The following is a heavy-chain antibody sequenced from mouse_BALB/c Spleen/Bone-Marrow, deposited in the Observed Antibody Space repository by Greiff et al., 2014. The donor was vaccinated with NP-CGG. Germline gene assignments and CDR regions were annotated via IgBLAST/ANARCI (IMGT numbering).Heavy chain of an antibody. CDR1: GFPLTTYG. Sequence: VQLVESGPGLVQPSQSLSITCTVSGFPLTTYGVHWVRQSPGKGLEWLGVIWTGGSTDYNAAFISRLSISKDNSKSQVFFEMNSLQANDTAIYYCARNHRGYYFDYWGQGTTLTVSS. CDR2: IWTGGST. CDR3: ARNHRGYYFDY. D-gene: IGHD3-1*01. V-gene: IGHV2-2*02. J-gene: IGHJ2*01.